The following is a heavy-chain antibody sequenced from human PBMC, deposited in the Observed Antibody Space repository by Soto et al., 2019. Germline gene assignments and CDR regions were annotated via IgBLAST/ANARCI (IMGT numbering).Heavy chain of an antibody. V-gene: IGHV4-34*01. Sequence: LSLTCAVYGGSFSGYYWSWIRQPPGKGLEWIGEINHSGSTNYNPSLKSRVTISVDTSKNQFSLKLSSVTAADTAVYYCARVRSKGPYSSSSEFDYWGQGTLVTVSS. CDR2: INHSGST. CDR1: GGSFSGYY. CDR3: ARVRSKGPYSSSSEFDY. J-gene: IGHJ4*02. D-gene: IGHD6-6*01.